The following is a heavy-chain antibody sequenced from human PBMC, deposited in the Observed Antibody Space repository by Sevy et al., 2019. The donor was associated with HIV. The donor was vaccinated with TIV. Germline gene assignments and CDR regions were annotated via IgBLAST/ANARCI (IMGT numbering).Heavy chain of an antibody. CDR2: IKQDGSEK. CDR3: ARHVGRGYDFWSGYHYYYYYGMDV. J-gene: IGHJ6*02. CDR1: GFTFSSYW. V-gene: IGHV3-7*01. D-gene: IGHD3-3*01. Sequence: GGSLRLSCAASGFTFSSYWMSWVRQAPGKGLEWVANIKQDGSEKYYVDSVKGRFTISRDNAKNSLYLQMNSLRAEDTAVYYCARHVGRGYDFWSGYHYYYYYGMDVWGQGTTVTVSS.